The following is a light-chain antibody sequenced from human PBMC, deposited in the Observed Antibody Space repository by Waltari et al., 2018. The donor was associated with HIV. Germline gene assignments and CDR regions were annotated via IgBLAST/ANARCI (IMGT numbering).Light chain of an antibody. J-gene: IGKJ5*01. V-gene: IGKV3-20*01. CDR3: QQYGGSPIT. CDR2: GPS. Sequence: EIVLTQSPGTLSLSPGERATLSCRASQSVPNSYLAWYQQRPGRAPRLLIYGPSTRATGIPDRFSGGGSGTDFTRTISRLEPEDFAVFYCQQYGGSPITFGQGTRLEIK. CDR1: QSVPNSY.